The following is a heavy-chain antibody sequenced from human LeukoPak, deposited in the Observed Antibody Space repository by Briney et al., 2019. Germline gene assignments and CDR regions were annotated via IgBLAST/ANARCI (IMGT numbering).Heavy chain of an antibody. CDR3: AKNWGSLDY. D-gene: IGHD7-27*01. J-gene: IGHJ4*02. CDR2: IKQDGSEK. CDR1: GFTFDSNS. V-gene: IGHV3-7*01. Sequence: PGGSLRLSCAASGFTFDSNSMGWVRQAPGKGLEWVANIKQDGSEKYYVDSVKGRFTISRDNAKNSLYLQMNSLRAEDTAVYYCAKNWGSLDYWGPGTLATVSS.